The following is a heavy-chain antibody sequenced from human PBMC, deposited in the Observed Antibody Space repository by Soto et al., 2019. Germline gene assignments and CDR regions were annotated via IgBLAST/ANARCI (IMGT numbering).Heavy chain of an antibody. CDR3: ARDVNCSGGSCYDGSLSY. J-gene: IGHJ4*02. CDR1: GGTFSSYA. Sequence: SVKVSCKASGGTFSSYAISWVRQAPGQGLEWMGGIIPIFGTANYAQKFQGRVTITADESTSTAYMELSSLRSEDTAVYYCARDVNCSGGSCYDGSLSYWGQGTLVTVSS. D-gene: IGHD2-15*01. CDR2: IIPIFGTA. V-gene: IGHV1-69*13.